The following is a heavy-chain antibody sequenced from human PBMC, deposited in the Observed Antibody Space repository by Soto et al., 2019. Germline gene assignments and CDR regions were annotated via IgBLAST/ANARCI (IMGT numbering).Heavy chain of an antibody. CDR3: ARGVALGIDY. CDR2: INHSGST. V-gene: IGHV4-34*01. Sequence: PSETLSLTCAVYGGSFSGYYWSWIRQPPGKGLEWIGEINHSGSTNYNPSLKSRVTISVDTSKNQFSLKLSSVTAADTAVYYCARGVALGIDYWGQGTLVTLSS. J-gene: IGHJ4*02. CDR1: GGSFSGYY. D-gene: IGHD2-15*01.